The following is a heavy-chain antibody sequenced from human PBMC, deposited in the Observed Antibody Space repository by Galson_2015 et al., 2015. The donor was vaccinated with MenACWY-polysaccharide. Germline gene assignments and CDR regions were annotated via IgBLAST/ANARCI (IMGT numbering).Heavy chain of an antibody. CDR3: ARDLYYYDSSGVGYYGRDV. V-gene: IGHV7-4-1*02. CDR1: GYTFTSYA. J-gene: IGHJ6*02. CDR2: INTNTGNP. Sequence: SVKVSCKASGYTFTSYAMNWVRQAPGQGLEWLGWINTNTGNPTYAQGFTGRFVFSLDTSVSTAYLQISSLKAEDTAVYYCARDLYYYDSSGVGYYGRDVWGQGTTVT. D-gene: IGHD3-22*01.